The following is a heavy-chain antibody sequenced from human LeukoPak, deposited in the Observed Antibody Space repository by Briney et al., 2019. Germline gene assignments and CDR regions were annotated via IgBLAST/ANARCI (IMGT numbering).Heavy chain of an antibody. Sequence: PGGSLRLSCAASGFTVSSNYMSWVRQAPGKGLEWVSVIYSGGSTYYADSVKGRFTISRDNAKNSLYLQMNSLRAEDTAVYYCARDLIGRSSGYYDYWGQGTLVTVSS. CDR2: IYSGGST. D-gene: IGHD3-22*01. V-gene: IGHV3-66*01. J-gene: IGHJ4*02. CDR3: ARDLIGRSSGYYDY. CDR1: GFTVSSNY.